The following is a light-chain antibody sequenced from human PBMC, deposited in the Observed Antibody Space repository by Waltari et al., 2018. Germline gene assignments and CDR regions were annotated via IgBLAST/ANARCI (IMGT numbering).Light chain of an antibody. CDR1: QSVSSY. Sequence: EIVLTQSPATLSLSPGERATLSCRASQSVSSYLAWYQQKPGQAPRLLIYDASNRATCIPARCSGSGSGTDFTLTISSLEPEDFAVYYCQQRSNWPLTFGGGTKVEIK. J-gene: IGKJ4*01. V-gene: IGKV3-11*01. CDR2: DAS. CDR3: QQRSNWPLT.